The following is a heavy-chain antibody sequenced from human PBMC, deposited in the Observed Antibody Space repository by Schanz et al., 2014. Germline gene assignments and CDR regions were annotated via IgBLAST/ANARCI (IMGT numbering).Heavy chain of an antibody. Sequence: EVQLMESGGGLVKPGGSLRLSCVASGFAFSSFAMTWVRQAPGKGLEWVSVIGVDGTTTYYADSVKGRFTISRDNSKNTLYLQMNSLRAEDTAVYYCARSRSGFYFDYWGQGTLVTVSS. D-gene: IGHD1-26*01. CDR3: ARSRSGFYFDY. CDR1: GFAFSSFA. J-gene: IGHJ4*02. V-gene: IGHV3-23*01. CDR2: IGVDGTTT.